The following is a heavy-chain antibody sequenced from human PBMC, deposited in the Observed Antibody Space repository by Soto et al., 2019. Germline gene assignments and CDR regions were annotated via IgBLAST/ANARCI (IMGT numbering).Heavy chain of an antibody. J-gene: IGHJ4*02. CDR1: GFTFSNYA. D-gene: IGHD3-22*01. V-gene: IGHV3-23*01. CDR2: IGGRATSA. Sequence: EVQLLESGGGLVQPGGSLRLSCAASGFTFSNYAMSWVRQAPGKGLEWVSGIGGRATSAYYADSVKGRFAISRDNSYNPLFLQLTSLSAEDTAVYYCAKSRYSDSSVDFYDFWGQGTLLSVSS. CDR3: AKSRYSDSSVDFYDF.